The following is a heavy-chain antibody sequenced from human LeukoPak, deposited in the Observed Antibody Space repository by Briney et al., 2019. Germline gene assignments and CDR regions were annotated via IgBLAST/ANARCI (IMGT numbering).Heavy chain of an antibody. CDR3: ARLNFRGGEALHFDS. D-gene: IGHD3-16*01. V-gene: IGHV4-4*09. CDR2: IHSDGTT. CDR1: GGSLTNYY. J-gene: IGHJ4*02. Sequence: KPSETLSLTCSVSGGSLTNYYWGWLRQPPGKGLEFIGYIHSDGTTNYDSSLQSRVAISLDTSKIQFSLRLYSVTAADTALYFCARLNFRGGEALHFDSWGQGTLSPSPQ.